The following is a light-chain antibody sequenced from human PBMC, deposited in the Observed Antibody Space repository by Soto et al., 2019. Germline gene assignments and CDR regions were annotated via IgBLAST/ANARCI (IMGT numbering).Light chain of an antibody. V-gene: IGLV4-69*01. CDR1: SGHSSYA. J-gene: IGLJ2*01. CDR2: LNSDGSH. Sequence: QLVLTQSPSASASLGASVKLTCTLSSGHSSYAIAWHQQQPEKGPRYLMKLNSDGSHSKGDGIPDRFSGSSSGAERYLTICRLQSEDEADYYCQTWGTGIVVFGGGTKVTVL. CDR3: QTWGTGIVV.